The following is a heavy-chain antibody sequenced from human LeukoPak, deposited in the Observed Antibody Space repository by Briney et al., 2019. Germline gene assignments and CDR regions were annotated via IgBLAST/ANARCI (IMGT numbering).Heavy chain of an antibody. J-gene: IGHJ5*02. CDR1: GGSISSGGYS. V-gene: IGHV4-30-4*07. CDR3: ARTSYYPVGFDP. CDR2: IYYSGST. D-gene: IGHD2-21*01. Sequence: SETLSLACAVSGGSISSGGYSWSWIRQPPGKGLEWIGYIYYSGSTYYNPSLKSRVIISVDTSKNQSSLKLTSVTAADTAVYSCARTSYYPVGFDPWGQGTLVTVSS.